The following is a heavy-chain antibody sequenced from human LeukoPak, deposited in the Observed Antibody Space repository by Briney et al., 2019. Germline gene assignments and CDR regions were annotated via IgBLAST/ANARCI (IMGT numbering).Heavy chain of an antibody. D-gene: IGHD3-3*01. J-gene: IGHJ5*02. V-gene: IGHV4-38-2*02. CDR1: GYSISSGYY. CDR3: ARDARVPSSWFDP. Sequence: SGTLSLTCAVSGYSISSGYYWGWIRQPPGKGLEWIGSIYHSGSTYYNPSLKSRVTISVDTSKNQFSLKLSSVTAADTAVYYCARDARVPSSWFDPWGQGTLVTVSS. CDR2: IYHSGST.